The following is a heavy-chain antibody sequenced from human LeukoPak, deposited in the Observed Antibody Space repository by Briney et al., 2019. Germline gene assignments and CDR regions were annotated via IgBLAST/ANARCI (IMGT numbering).Heavy chain of an antibody. CDR3: AKGGYSSSWYGVSGY. Sequence: GGSLRLSCAASGFTFSSYGMHWVRQAPGKGLEWVAVISYDGSNKYYADSVKGRFTISRDNSKNTLYLQMNSLRAEDTAVYYCAKGGYSSSWYGVSGYWGQGTLVTVSS. CDR1: GFTFSSYG. D-gene: IGHD6-13*01. J-gene: IGHJ4*02. CDR2: ISYDGSNK. V-gene: IGHV3-30*18.